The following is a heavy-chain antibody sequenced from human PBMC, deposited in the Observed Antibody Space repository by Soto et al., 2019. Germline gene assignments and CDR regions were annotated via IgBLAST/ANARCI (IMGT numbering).Heavy chain of an antibody. CDR2: IWYDGSNK. J-gene: IGHJ3*02. V-gene: IGHV3-33*01. D-gene: IGHD1-26*01. Sequence: PGGSLRLSCAASGFTFSSYGMHWVRQAPGKGLEWVAVIWYDGSNKFYADSVKGRFTISRDNSKNTLYLQMNSLRAEDTVVYYCARDLGATTTFVFDIWGQGTMVTVSS. CDR1: GFTFSSYG. CDR3: ARDLGATTTFVFDI.